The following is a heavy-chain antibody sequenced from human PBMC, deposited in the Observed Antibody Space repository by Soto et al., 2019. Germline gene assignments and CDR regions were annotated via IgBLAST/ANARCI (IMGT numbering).Heavy chain of an antibody. D-gene: IGHD3-10*01. V-gene: IGHV3-23*01. CDR2: ISGSGGST. CDR3: AKDYGIRGVIILYVYDY. CDR1: VFTFISYA. Sequence: GWSLRLSCASSVFTFISYAMSWVRQAPGKGLEWVSAISGSGGSTYYADSVKGRFTISRDNSKNTLYLQMNSLRAEDTAVYYCAKDYGIRGVIILYVYDYWGQGTLVTVSS. J-gene: IGHJ4*02.